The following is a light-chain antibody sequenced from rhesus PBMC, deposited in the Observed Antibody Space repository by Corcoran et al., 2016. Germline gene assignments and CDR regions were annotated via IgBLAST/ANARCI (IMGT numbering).Light chain of an antibody. CDR1: QDISSW. J-gene: IGKJ1*01. Sequence: DIQMTQSPSSLSASVGDRVTITCRASQDISSWLAWYQQKPGKAPKLLIYKASMLQSGGSSRCRGAGSGADFTLTISSLQPADFATYCCPQYKSAPRTFGQGPKVEI. V-gene: IGKV1-21*01. CDR2: KAS. CDR3: PQYKSAPRT.